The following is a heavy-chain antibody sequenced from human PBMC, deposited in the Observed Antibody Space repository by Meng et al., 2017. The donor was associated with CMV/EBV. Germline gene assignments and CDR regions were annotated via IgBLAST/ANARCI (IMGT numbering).Heavy chain of an antibody. Sequence: GSLRLSCTVSGGSISSSSYYWGWIRQPPGKGLEWIGSIYYSGSTYYNPSLKSRVTISVDTSKNQFSLKLSSVTAADTAVYYCARALAVAGPYFDYWGQGTLVTVSS. CDR1: GGSISSSSYY. CDR2: IYYSGST. V-gene: IGHV4-39*07. J-gene: IGHJ4*02. CDR3: ARALAVAGPYFDY. D-gene: IGHD6-19*01.